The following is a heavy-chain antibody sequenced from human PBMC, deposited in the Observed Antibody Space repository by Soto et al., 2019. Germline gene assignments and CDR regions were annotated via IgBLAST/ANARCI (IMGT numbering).Heavy chain of an antibody. J-gene: IGHJ4*02. CDR2: IKQDGSEK. CDR3: ARDVRFLEWSYFDY. D-gene: IGHD3-3*01. V-gene: IGHV3-7*01. CDR1: GFTFSSYW. Sequence: PGGSLRLSCAASGFTFSSYWMSWVRQAPGKGLEWVANIKQDGSEKYYGDSVKGRFTISRDNAKNSLYLQMNSLRAEDTAVYYCARDVRFLEWSYFDYWGQGTLVTVSS.